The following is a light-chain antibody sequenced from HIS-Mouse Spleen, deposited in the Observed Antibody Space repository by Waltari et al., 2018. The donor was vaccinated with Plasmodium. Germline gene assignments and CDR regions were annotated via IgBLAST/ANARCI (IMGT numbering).Light chain of an antibody. CDR1: SSDVGGYNY. V-gene: IGLV2-14*03. J-gene: IGLJ3*02. CDR2: DVS. CDR3: YSAADNNWV. Sequence: QSALTQPASVSGSPGQSITISCTGTSSDVGGYNYVSWYQQHPGKAPKLMIYDVSNRPSGVSNRFSGSKSGNTASLTISGLQAEDEADYYCYSAADNNWVFGGGTKLTVL.